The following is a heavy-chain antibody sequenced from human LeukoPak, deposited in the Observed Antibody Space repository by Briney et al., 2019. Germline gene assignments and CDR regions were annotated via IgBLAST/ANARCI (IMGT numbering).Heavy chain of an antibody. V-gene: IGHV3-23*01. Sequence: GGSLKLSCAASGFTFSSYGMSWVRQAPGKGLEWVSAISGSGGSTYYADSVKGRFTISRDNSKNTLHLQMNSLRAEDTAVYYCNLIERPGYCTNGVCYTWGYYYYYMDVWGKGTTVTVSS. CDR3: NLIERPGYCTNGVCYTWGYYYYYMDV. D-gene: IGHD2-8*01. J-gene: IGHJ6*03. CDR2: ISGSGGST. CDR1: GFTFSSYG.